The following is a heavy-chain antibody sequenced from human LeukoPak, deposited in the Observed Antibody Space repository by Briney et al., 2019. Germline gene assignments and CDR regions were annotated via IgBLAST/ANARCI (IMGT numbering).Heavy chain of an antibody. V-gene: IGHV5-51*01. Sequence: GESLKISCEGSGDRFTPYWITWVRQKPGKGLEWMGVIYPGNSDTKYSPSFQGQITISADKPINTAYLQWSSLEASDTAMYYCARRKAVARISYFDSWGQGTLVTVSS. J-gene: IGHJ4*02. CDR3: ARRKAVARISYFDS. CDR2: IYPGNSDT. D-gene: IGHD6-19*01. CDR1: GDRFTPYW.